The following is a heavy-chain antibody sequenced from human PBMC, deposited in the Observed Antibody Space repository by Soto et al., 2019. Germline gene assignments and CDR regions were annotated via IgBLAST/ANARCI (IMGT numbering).Heavy chain of an antibody. CDR2: IWYDGRNK. V-gene: IGHV3-33*01. CDR1: GFTFSVYG. CDR3: AYIADTSTTSGYKSHMDV. J-gene: IGHJ6*02. Sequence: QVQLVESGGGVVQPGRSLRLSCEASGFTFSVYGMHWVRQAPGKGLEWVAVIWYDGRNKDYADSVKGRFTISRDNSKNTQFLQRNSRRAEYTAVYFCAYIADTSTTSGYKSHMDVWGQGTTVIVSS. D-gene: IGHD5-12*01.